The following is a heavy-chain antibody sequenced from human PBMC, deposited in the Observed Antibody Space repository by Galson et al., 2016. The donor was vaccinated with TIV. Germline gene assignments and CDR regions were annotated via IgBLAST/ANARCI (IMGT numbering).Heavy chain of an antibody. J-gene: IGHJ4*02. CDR3: ARDPVSFGSGSYYPSSFDY. V-gene: IGHV1-69*06. Sequence: SVKVSCKASGATFSRYAFNWVRQAPGQGLEWMGRIIPIFDTTNYAQNFQGRVTIIADKSTNTVYMEVSRLRSDDTAVYYCARDPVSFGSGSYYPSSFDYWGQGTLVTVSS. D-gene: IGHD3-10*01. CDR2: IIPIFDTT. CDR1: GATFSRYA.